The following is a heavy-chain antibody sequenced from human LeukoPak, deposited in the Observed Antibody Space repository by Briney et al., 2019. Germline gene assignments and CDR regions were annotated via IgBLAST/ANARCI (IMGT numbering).Heavy chain of an antibody. CDR2: IYYSGST. CDR3: ASFSGSYYDSSPNH. V-gene: IGHV4-39*01. D-gene: IGHD3-22*01. CDR1: GGSISSSSYY. Sequence: SETLSLTCTVSGGSISSSSYYWGWIRQPPGKGLEWIGSIYYSGSTYYNPSLKSRVTISVDTSKNQFSLKLSSVTAADAAVYYCASFSGSYYDSSPNHGGQGSLVTVSS. J-gene: IGHJ1*01.